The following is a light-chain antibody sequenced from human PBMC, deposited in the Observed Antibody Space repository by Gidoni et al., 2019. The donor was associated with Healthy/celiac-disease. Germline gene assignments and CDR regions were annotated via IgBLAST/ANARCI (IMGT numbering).Light chain of an antibody. J-gene: IGLJ2*01. CDR1: SSDVVGYNY. V-gene: IGLV2-14*01. Sequence: QPALTQPASVSGSPGQSITISCTGTSSDVVGYNYVSWYQQHPGKAPKLMIYYVSNRPSGVSNLFSGSKSGNTASLTISGLQAEDDADYYCSSYTSSSSVVFGGGTKLTVL. CDR3: SSYTSSSSVV. CDR2: YVS.